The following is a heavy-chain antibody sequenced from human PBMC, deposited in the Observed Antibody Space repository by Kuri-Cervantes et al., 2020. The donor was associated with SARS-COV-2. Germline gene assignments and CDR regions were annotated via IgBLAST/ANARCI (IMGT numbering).Heavy chain of an antibody. V-gene: IGHV3-23*01. CDR2: ISGSGGST. CDR3: AKDQWELLGWGY. CDR1: GFTFSSYA. D-gene: IGHD1-26*01. J-gene: IGHJ4*02. Sequence: GESLKISCAASGFTFSSYAMSWVRQAPGKGLEWVSAISGSGGSTYYADSVKGRFTISRDNSKNALYLQMNSLRAEDTAVYYCAKDQWELLGWGYWGQGTLVTVSS.